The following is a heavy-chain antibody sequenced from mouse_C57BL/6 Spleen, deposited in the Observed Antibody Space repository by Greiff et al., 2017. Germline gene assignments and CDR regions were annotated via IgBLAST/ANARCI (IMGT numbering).Heavy chain of an antibody. Sequence: QVQLKQPGAELVKPGASVKMSCKASGYTFTSYWITWVKQRPGQGLEWIGDIYPGSGSTNYNEKFKSKATLTVDTSSSTAYMQLSSLTSEDSAVYYCARDSSGYDAMDYWGQGTSVTVSS. CDR3: ARDSSGYDAMDY. V-gene: IGHV1-55*01. D-gene: IGHD3-2*02. CDR2: IYPGSGST. CDR1: GYTFTSYW. J-gene: IGHJ4*01.